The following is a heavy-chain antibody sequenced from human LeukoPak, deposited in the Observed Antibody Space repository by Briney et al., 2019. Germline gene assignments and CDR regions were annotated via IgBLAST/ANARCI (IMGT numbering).Heavy chain of an antibody. V-gene: IGHV4-39*01. CDR3: ARHAKGGKWSSGWYVYYYYMDV. CDR1: GGSISSYY. J-gene: IGHJ6*03. Sequence: SETLSLTCTVSGGSISSYYWSWIRQPPGKGLEWIGSIYYSGSTYYNPSLKSRVTISVDTSKNQFSLKLSSVTAADTAVYYCARHAKGGKWSSGWYVYYYYMDVWGKGTTVTISS. CDR2: IYYSGST. D-gene: IGHD6-19*01.